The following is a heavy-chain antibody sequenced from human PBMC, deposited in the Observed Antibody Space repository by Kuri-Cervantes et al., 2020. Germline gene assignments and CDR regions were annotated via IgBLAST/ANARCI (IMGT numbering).Heavy chain of an antibody. Sequence: ASVKVSCKASGYTFTSYYMHWVRQAPGQGLEWMGIINPSGGSTSYAQKFQGRVTMTRDTSTSTAYMELSSLRSEDTAVYYCASSPVYYYGMDVWGQGTTVTVSS. CDR1: GYTFTSYY. J-gene: IGHJ6*02. CDR3: ASSPVYYYGMDV. V-gene: IGHV1-46*01. CDR2: INPSGGST.